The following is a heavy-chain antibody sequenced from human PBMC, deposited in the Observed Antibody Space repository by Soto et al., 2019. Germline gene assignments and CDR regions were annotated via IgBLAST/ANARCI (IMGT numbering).Heavy chain of an antibody. J-gene: IGHJ5*02. CDR1: GGSISSYY. V-gene: IGHV4-59*01. Sequence: KPSETVSLTCTVSGGSISSYYWSWIRQPPGKGLEWIGYIYYSGSTNYNPSLKSRVTISVDTSKNQFSLKLSSVTAADTAVYYCARSYAMGFDPWGQGTLVTVSS. CDR3: ARSYAMGFDP. CDR2: IYYSGST.